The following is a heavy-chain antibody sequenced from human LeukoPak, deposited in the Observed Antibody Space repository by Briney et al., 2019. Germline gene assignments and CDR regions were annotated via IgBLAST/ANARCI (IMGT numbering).Heavy chain of an antibody. Sequence: SETLSLTCGVSGGSISGTNWWSWVRQPPGQGLEWIGEISLRGLTNYNPSLRSRLTMSLDESKNQVSLNLTSVTASDTAVYYCSRESGPFSPFGFWGQGTLVSVHS. V-gene: IGHV4-4*02. J-gene: IGHJ4*02. CDR1: GGSISGTNW. D-gene: IGHD1-26*01. CDR2: ISLRGLT. CDR3: SRESGPFSPFGF.